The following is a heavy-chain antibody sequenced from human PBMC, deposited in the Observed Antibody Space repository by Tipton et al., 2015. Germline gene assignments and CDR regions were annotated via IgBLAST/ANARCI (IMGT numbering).Heavy chain of an antibody. V-gene: IGHV3-7*01. CDR1: GFLVSSNY. CDR3: ARAVISADSY. CDR2: IKPDGTEK. J-gene: IGHJ4*02. Sequence: SLRLSCAASGFLVSSNYMSWVRQAPGKGLEWVATIKPDGTEKYYVDSVKGRFTISRDNAKNSLYLQMNSLRAEDTAVYYCARAVISADSYWGQGTLVTVSS. D-gene: IGHD6-13*01.